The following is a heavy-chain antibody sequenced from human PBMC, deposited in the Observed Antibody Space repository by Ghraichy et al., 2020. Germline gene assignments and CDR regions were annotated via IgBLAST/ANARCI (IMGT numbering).Heavy chain of an antibody. CDR2: IKSDGVST. CDR3: ARGGGRGSMDY. D-gene: IGHD3-10*01. V-gene: IGHV3-74*01. J-gene: IGHJ4*02. CDR1: GFTFSTYW. Sequence: GESLNISCAASGFTFSTYWMYWVRQVPGKGLVWVSIIKSDGVSTTYADSVKGRFTISRDNGKNTVYLQMNSLRDEDTAVYYCARGGGRGSMDYWGQGTLVTVSS.